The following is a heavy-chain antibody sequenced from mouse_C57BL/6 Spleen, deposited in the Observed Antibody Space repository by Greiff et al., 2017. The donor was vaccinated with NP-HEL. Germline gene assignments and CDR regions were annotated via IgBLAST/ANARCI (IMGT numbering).Heavy chain of an antibody. CDR1: GFTFSDFY. CDR3: ARARRRQLRLRYFDY. D-gene: IGHD3-2*02. CDR2: SRNKANDYTT. V-gene: IGHV7-1*01. J-gene: IGHJ2*01. Sequence: EVKLVESGGGLVQSGRSLRLSCATSGFTFSDFYTEWVRQAPGKGLEWIAASRNKANDYTTEYSASVKGRFIVSRDTSQSILYLQMNALRAEDTAIYYCARARRRQLRLRYFDYWGQGTTLTVSS.